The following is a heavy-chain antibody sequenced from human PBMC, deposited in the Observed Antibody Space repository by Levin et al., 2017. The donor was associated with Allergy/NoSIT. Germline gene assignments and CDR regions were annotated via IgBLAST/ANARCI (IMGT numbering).Heavy chain of an antibody. V-gene: IGHV4-34*01. D-gene: IGHD1-26*01. CDR1: GGSFSGYY. Sequence: SCAVYGGSFSGYYWSWIRQPPGKGLEWIGEINHSGSTNYNPSLKSRVTISVDTSKNQFSLKLSSVTAADTAVYYCAREGVGATLFDYWGQGTLVTVSS. J-gene: IGHJ4*02. CDR2: INHSGST. CDR3: AREGVGATLFDY.